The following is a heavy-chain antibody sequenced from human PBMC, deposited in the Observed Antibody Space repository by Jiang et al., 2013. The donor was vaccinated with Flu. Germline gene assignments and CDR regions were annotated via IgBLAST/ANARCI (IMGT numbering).Heavy chain of an antibody. J-gene: IGHJ4*02. Sequence: PGLVKPSETLSLTCTVSGGSINSYYWSWIRQPPGTGLEWIGYLYYSGSTKYNPSLKSRVTISVDTSKNQFSPKLSSVTAADTAVYYCARVAIGSGSHPLNWGQGTLVTVSS. D-gene: IGHD3-10*01. CDR3: ARVAIGSGSHPLN. V-gene: IGHV4-59*01. CDR1: GGSINSYY. CDR2: LYYSGST.